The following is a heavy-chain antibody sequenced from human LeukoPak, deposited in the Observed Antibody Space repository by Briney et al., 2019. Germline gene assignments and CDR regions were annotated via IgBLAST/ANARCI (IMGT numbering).Heavy chain of an antibody. CDR2: INSDGSST. D-gene: IGHD3-22*01. CDR3: ARGADRSGYSFYFDY. V-gene: IGHV3-74*01. Sequence: PGGSLRLSCAASGFTFSNYWMHWVRQTPGKGLVWVSRINSDGSSTSYADSVKGRFSISRDKAKNTLYLQMNSLRAEDTAVYYYARGADRSGYSFYFDYWGQGTLVTVSS. J-gene: IGHJ4*02. CDR1: GFTFSNYW.